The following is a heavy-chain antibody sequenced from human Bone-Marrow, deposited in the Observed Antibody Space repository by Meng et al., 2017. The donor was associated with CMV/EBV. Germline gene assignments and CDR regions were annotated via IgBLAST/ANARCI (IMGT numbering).Heavy chain of an antibody. CDR2: IYSGGST. Sequence: GESLKISCAASGSTVSSNYMSWVRQAPGKGLEWVSVIYSGGSTYYADSVKGRFTISRDNSKNTLYLQMNSLRAEDTAVYYCARDPTVYYDFWSGYYRGNPDQPAGTTWGQGTLVTVSS. D-gene: IGHD3-3*01. J-gene: IGHJ4*02. CDR1: GSTVSSNY. V-gene: IGHV3-66*02. CDR3: ARDPTVYYDFWSGYYRGNPDQPAGTT.